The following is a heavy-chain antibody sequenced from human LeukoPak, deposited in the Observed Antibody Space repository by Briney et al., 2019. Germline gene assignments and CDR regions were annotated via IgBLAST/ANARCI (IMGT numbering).Heavy chain of an antibody. CDR3: ARHHYYGSGSRYYYYYYYMDV. J-gene: IGHJ6*03. CDR2: IYPGDSDT. CDR1: GYSFTSYW. Sequence: GESLKISCKGSGYSFTSYWIGWVRQMPGKGLEWMGIIYPGDSDTRYSPSFQGQVTISADKSISTAYLRWSSLKASDTAMHYCARHHYYGSGSRYYYYYYYMDVWGKGTTVTVSS. D-gene: IGHD3-10*01. V-gene: IGHV5-51*01.